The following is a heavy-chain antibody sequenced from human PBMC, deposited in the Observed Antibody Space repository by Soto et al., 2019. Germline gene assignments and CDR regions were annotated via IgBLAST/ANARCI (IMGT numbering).Heavy chain of an antibody. CDR3: AIGRPRRTAGYCFDY. CDR1: GFTFSTYA. CDR2: VSASGLNT. Sequence: EVQLLESGGKLVQPGGSLTLSCAASGFTFSTYAMAWVRQAPGKGLEWVSGVSASGLNTDYADPVKGRFYISRDNSKNTVSLHMNSLIVEDTALYYCAIGRPRRTAGYCFDYWGKGTPVTVSS. D-gene: IGHD2-2*03. J-gene: IGHJ4*02. V-gene: IGHV3-23*01.